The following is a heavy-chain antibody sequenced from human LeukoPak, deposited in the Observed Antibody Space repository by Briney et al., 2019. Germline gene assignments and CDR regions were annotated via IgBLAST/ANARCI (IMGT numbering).Heavy chain of an antibody. J-gene: IGHJ4*02. D-gene: IGHD1-26*01. CDR2: IYSGGST. Sequence: GGSLRHSCAASGFTFSSYAMSWVRQAPGKGLEWVSVIYSGGSTYYADSVKGRFTISRDNSKNTLYLQMNSLRAEDTAVYYCAKDASPIVPHLALDYWGQGTLVTVSS. CDR1: GFTFSSYA. CDR3: AKDASPIVPHLALDY. V-gene: IGHV3-66*01.